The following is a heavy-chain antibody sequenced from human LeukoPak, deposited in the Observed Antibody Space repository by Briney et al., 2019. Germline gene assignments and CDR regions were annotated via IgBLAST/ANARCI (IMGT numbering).Heavy chain of an antibody. Sequence: GGSLRLSCLTSGFTFSTNAMSWVRQAPGKGLEWISGISGSGASTYYADSVTGRFTISRDNSRNTLYLQMNSLRGDDTAVYYCATDRGWRTSGYYLYYFEYWGQGTLVTFSS. CDR2: ISGSGAST. V-gene: IGHV3-23*01. CDR1: GFTFSTNA. CDR3: ATDRGWRTSGYYLYYFEY. J-gene: IGHJ4*02. D-gene: IGHD3-3*01.